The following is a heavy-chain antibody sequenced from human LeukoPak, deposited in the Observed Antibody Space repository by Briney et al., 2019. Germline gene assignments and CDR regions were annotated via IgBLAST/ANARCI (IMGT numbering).Heavy chain of an antibody. D-gene: IGHD6-19*01. CDR1: GFTFSSYS. Sequence: GGSLRLSCAASGFTFSSYSMNWVRQAPGKGLEWVSSISSSSSYIYYADSVKGRFTISRDNAKNSLYLQMNSLRAEDTAVYYCARGLAVAGFDGCWGQGTLVTVSS. CDR2: ISSSSSYI. CDR3: ARGLAVAGFDGC. J-gene: IGHJ4*02. V-gene: IGHV3-21*01.